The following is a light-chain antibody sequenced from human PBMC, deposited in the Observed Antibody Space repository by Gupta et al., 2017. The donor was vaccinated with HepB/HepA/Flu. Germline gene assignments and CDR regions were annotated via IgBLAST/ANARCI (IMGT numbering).Light chain of an antibody. V-gene: IGKV1-5*03. CDR1: QSISNW. CDR2: KVS. CDR3: QPFSA. J-gene: IGKJ1*01. Sequence: DIQMTQSPSTLSASVGDRVTITCRASQSISNWLAGYQQKPGKAPKLLIYKVSTLESGVTSRVSGSGSGTEFTRPISRMQPDDFDTYDCQPFSAFGQGTKVEIK.